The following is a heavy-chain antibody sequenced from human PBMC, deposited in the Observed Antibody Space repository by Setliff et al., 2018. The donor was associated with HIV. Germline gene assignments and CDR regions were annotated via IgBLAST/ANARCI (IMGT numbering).Heavy chain of an antibody. V-gene: IGHV1-2*06. CDR3: ARESRDIVATSPLDY. D-gene: IGHD5-12*01. CDR1: GYTFTGYH. Sequence: ASVKVSCKASGYTFTGYHMHWVRQAPGQGLEWMGRINPNSGGTEYAQKFQGRVTMTRDTSISTAYMELSRLISDDTAVYYCARESRDIVATSPLDYWGQGTLVTVSS. CDR2: INPNSGGT. J-gene: IGHJ4*02.